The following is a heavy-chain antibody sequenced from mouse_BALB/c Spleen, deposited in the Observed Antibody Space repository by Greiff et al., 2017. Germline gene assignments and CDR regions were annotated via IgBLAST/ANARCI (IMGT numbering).Heavy chain of an antibody. CDR2: ISYDGSN. Sequence: EVQLVESGPGLVKPSQSLSLTCSVSGYSITSGYYWNWIRQFPGNKLEWMGYISYDGSNNYNTSLKNRISITRDTSKNQFFLKLNSVTTEDTATYYCARGGWCFDVWGAGTTVTVSS. CDR3: ARGGWCFDV. CDR1: GYSITSGYY. J-gene: IGHJ1*01. V-gene: IGHV3-6*02.